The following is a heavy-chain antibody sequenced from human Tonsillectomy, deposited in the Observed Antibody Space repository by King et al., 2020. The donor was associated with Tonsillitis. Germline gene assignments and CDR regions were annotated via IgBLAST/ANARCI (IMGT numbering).Heavy chain of an antibody. CDR1: GATFTSYS. Sequence: QLVQSGAEVKKPGSSVKVSCRASGATFTSYSIIWVRQAPGQGLEWMGGIIPLFRTANYAQTFQGRVTITADESTGTACMDLCSLRSEDTAVYFCARVAKTSGYDVYYFDYWGQGTLVTVSS. CDR3: ARVAKTSGYDVYYFDY. CDR2: IIPLFRTA. J-gene: IGHJ4*02. D-gene: IGHD5-12*01. V-gene: IGHV1-69*12.